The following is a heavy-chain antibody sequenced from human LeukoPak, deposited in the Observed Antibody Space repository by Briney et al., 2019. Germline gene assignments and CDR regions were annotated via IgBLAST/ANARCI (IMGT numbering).Heavy chain of an antibody. Sequence: GGSLRLSCAASGFTFSSYAMHWVRQAPGKGLEWVAVISYDGSNKYYADSVKGRFTISRDNSKNTLYLQMNSLRAEDTAVYYCARETYYYDSSRRNAFDIWGQWTMVTVSS. V-gene: IGHV3-30-3*01. CDR2: ISYDGSNK. J-gene: IGHJ3*02. D-gene: IGHD3-22*01. CDR3: ARETYYYDSSRRNAFDI. CDR1: GFTFSSYA.